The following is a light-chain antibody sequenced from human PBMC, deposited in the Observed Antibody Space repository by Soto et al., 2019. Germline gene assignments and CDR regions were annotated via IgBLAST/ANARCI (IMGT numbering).Light chain of an antibody. CDR2: SAS. CDR3: LQSTSYPWT. CDR1: QGIRTY. J-gene: IGKJ1*01. V-gene: IGKV1-17*03. Sequence: DIQMTQSPSAMSASVGDRVTITCRASQGIRTYLAWFQQKPGKVPKRLIFSASSVQSGVPSRFSGSGSGTEFNLTISSLQPEDVATYYCLQSTSYPWTFGQGTKVQI.